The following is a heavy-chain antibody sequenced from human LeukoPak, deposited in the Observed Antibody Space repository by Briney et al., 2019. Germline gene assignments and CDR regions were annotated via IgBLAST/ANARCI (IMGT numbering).Heavy chain of an antibody. CDR3: AGSATGTHAEIGY. J-gene: IGHJ4*02. Sequence: SETLSLTCSVSGCSISSYYWSWIRQPPGKGLEWIGYLYNTGSTNYNPSLKSRITISADTSKNQLSLRLESVTAADTAVYYCAGSATGTHAEIGYWGQGTLVTVSS. V-gene: IGHV4-59*01. CDR2: LYNTGST. D-gene: IGHD1-1*01. CDR1: GCSISSYY.